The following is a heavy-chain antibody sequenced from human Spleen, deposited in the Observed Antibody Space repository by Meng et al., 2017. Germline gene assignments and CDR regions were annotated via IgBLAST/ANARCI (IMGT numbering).Heavy chain of an antibody. CDR3: ARCYYYGSGTFDY. D-gene: IGHD3-10*01. CDR2: INGGNGNT. J-gene: IGHJ4*02. Sequence: QVQLVQSGAWVKKPGASMKVSCKASGYTFTSYAIHWVRQAPGQRLEWMGWINGGNGNTKYSQKFQGRVTITRDTSASMAYMELSSLRSEDTAVYYCARCYYYGSGTFDYWGQGTLVTVSS. CDR1: GYTFTSYA. V-gene: IGHV1-3*01.